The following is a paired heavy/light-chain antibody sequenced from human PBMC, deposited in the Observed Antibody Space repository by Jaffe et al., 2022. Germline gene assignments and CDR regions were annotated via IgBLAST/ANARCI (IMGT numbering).Heavy chain of an antibody. CDR1: GGSINGYY. Sequence: QVQLQESGPGLVKPSETLSLTCSVSGGSINGYYWTWIRQPPGKGLEWIGYIQSSGNTNYNPSLKSRVTVSLDTSKNQFSLNLTSVTAADTAVYYCARGLRMANLVYWGQGTLVTVSS. V-gene: IGHV4-59*01. CDR2: IQSSGNT. J-gene: IGHJ4*02. CDR3: ARGLRMANLVY. D-gene: IGHD3-10*01.
Light chain of an antibody. V-gene: IGKV3-11*01. CDR2: DSS. Sequence: EIVLTQSPATLSLSPGERATLSCRASQSVSSYLAWYQQKPGQAPRLLIYDSSNRATGIPARFSGSGAGTDFTLTISSLEPEDFAVYYCQQRGNWPPVFGQGTRLEI. CDR1: QSVSSY. CDR3: QQRGNWPPV. J-gene: IGKJ5*01.